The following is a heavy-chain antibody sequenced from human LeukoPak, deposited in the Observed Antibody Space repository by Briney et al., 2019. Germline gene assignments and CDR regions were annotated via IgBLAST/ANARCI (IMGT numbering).Heavy chain of an antibody. CDR2: IYYSGST. D-gene: IGHD1-26*01. CDR3: ARGASGSYLEFDY. V-gene: IGHV4-59*01. Sequence: KPSETLSLTCTVSGGSISSYYWSWIRQPPGKGLEWIGYIYYSGSTNYNPSLKSRVTISVDTSKNQFSLKLSSVTAADTAVYYCARGASGSYLEFDYWGLGTLVTVSS. J-gene: IGHJ4*02. CDR1: GGSISSYY.